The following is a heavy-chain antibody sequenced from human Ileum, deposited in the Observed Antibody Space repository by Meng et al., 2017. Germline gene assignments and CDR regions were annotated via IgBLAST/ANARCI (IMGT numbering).Heavy chain of an antibody. CDR2: IYLAGSP. CDR3: VRHGGKYFDS. D-gene: IGHD2-15*01. J-gene: IGHJ4*02. V-gene: IGHV4-4*02. CDR1: CSSNSGSFY. Sequence: LPVSARVLGVPEVTLALAGTVPCSSNSGSFYWSCVRQSPGQGLEWIGQIYLAGSPKYNPSLESRVTISVDKSKNQFSLRLTSVTAADTAIFYCVRHGGKYFDSWGQGTLVTVSS.